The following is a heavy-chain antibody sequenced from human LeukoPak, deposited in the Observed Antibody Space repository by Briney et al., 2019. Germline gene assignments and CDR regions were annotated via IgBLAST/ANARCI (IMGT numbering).Heavy chain of an antibody. CDR2: IIPIFGIA. Sequence: AASVKVSCKASGGTFSSYAISWVRQAPGQGLEWVGRIIPIFGIANYAQKFQGRVTITADKSTSTAYMELSSLRSEDTAVYYCARAAYCGGDCHTNFDYWGQGTLVTVSS. V-gene: IGHV1-69*04. J-gene: IGHJ4*02. CDR1: GGTFSSYA. CDR3: ARAAYCGGDCHTNFDY. D-gene: IGHD2-21*02.